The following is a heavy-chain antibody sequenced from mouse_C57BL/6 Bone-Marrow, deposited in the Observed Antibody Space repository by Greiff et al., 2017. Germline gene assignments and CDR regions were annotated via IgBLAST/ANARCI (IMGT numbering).Heavy chain of an antibody. Sequence: VQLQQSGAELARPGASVKLSCKASGYTFTSYGISWVKQRTGQGLEWIGEIYPRSGNTYYNEKFKGKATLTADKSSSTAYMELRSLTSEDSAVYFCARHYYYGSRRTLYAMDYWGQGTSVTVSS. V-gene: IGHV1-81*01. CDR3: ARHYYYGSRRTLYAMDY. D-gene: IGHD1-1*01. J-gene: IGHJ4*01. CDR2: IYPRSGNT. CDR1: GYTFTSYG.